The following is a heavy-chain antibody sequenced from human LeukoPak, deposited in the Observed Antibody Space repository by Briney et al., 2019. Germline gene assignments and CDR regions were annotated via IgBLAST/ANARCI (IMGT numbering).Heavy chain of an antibody. CDR1: GFTVSSNY. D-gene: IGHD3-16*01. Sequence: GGSLRLSCAASGFTVSSNYMSWVRQAPGKGLEWVSVIYSGGSTYYADSVKGRFTISRDNSKNTLYLQMNSLRAEDTAVYYCARDVRSYVTAGGHYDYWGQGTLVTVSS. J-gene: IGHJ4*02. CDR3: ARDVRSYVTAGGHYDY. V-gene: IGHV3-66*01. CDR2: IYSGGST.